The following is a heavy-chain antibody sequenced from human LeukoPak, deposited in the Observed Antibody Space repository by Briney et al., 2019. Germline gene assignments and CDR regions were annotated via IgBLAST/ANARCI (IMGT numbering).Heavy chain of an antibody. V-gene: IGHV1-18*01. CDR2: ISAYNGNT. J-gene: IGHJ4*02. CDR1: GYTFTSYG. CDR3: ARDREDYGDPSGLGY. D-gene: IGHD4-17*01. Sequence: GASVKVSCKASGYTFTSYGISWVRQAPGQGLEWMGWISAYNGNTNYAQKLQGRVTMTTDTSTSTAYMELRSLRSDDTAVYYCARDREDYGDPSGLGYWGQGTLVTVSS.